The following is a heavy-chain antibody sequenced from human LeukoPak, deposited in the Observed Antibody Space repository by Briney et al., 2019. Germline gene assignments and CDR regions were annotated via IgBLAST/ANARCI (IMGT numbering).Heavy chain of an antibody. CDR2: ISGSGGGT. CDR3: ARENPSWSYD. V-gene: IGHV3-23*01. J-gene: IGHJ4*02. Sequence: GGSLRLSCVASAFTFSRDAMNWVRQAPGKGLEWVSGISGSGGGTYYADSVKGRFTISGDNSKNTVYLQMNSLRAEDTAVYYCARENPSWSYDWGQGTLVTVSS. CDR1: AFTFSRDA. D-gene: IGHD3-16*01.